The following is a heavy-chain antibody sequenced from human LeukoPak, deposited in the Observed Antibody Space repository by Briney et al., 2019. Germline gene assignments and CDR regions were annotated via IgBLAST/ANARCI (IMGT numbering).Heavy chain of an antibody. CDR3: ARVGGPYYYGSGTTTVQYFDY. Sequence: PSETLSLTCTVYGGSFSGYYWSWIRQPPGKGLVWIGEINHSGSTNYNPSLKSQVTISVDTSKNQFSLKLSSVTAADTAVYYCARVGGPYYYGSGTTTVQYFDYWGQGTLVTVSS. CDR2: INHSGST. D-gene: IGHD3-10*01. J-gene: IGHJ4*02. CDR1: GGSFSGYY. V-gene: IGHV4-34*01.